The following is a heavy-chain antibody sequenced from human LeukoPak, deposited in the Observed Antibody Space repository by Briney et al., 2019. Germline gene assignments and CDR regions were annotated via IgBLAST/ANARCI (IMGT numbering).Heavy chain of an antibody. CDR2: VSYSGST. J-gene: IGHJ6*02. CDR3: ARDRHDSFPMDV. CDR1: GASISSGAYY. V-gene: IGHV4-31*03. Sequence: SETLSLTCTVSGASISSGAYYWSWFRQHPGKGLEWIGYVSYSGSTYYSPSLKSRVTISIDTSMNQFSLKLSSVTAADTALYYCARDRHDSFPMDVWGQGTTVTVSS. D-gene: IGHD3-3*01.